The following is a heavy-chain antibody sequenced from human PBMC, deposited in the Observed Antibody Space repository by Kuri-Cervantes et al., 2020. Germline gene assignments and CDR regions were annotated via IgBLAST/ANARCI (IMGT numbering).Heavy chain of an antibody. CDR2: IWYDGSNK. CDR1: GFTFSSYG. V-gene: IGHV3-33*01. J-gene: IGHJ6*02. D-gene: IGHD2-15*01. CDR3: ARDCSSAAEGCAYGMDV. Sequence: GGSLRLSCAASGFTFSSYGMHWVRQAPGKGLEWVAVIWYDGSNKYYADSVKGRFTISRDNSENTLYLQMNSLRAEDTAVYYCARDCSSAAEGCAYGMDVWGQGTTVTVSS.